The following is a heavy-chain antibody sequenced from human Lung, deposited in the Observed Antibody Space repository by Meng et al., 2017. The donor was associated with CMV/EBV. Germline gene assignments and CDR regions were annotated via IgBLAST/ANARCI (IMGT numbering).Heavy chain of an antibody. J-gene: IGHJ4*02. Sequence: ESLKISCAASGFTLSGYWMSWVRQAPGKGLEWVANIKQDGSEKYYVDSVKGRFTISRDNAKNSLYLQMNSLRADGTAVYYFARERFSSSRYEVRDFDYWGQGXLVTVSS. CDR1: GFTLSGYW. V-gene: IGHV3-7*01. D-gene: IGHD6-13*01. CDR3: ARERFSSSRYEVRDFDY. CDR2: IKQDGSEK.